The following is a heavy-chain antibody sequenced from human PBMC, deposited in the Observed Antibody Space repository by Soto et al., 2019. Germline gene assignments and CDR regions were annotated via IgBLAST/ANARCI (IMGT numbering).Heavy chain of an antibody. J-gene: IGHJ4*02. Sequence: ASVKVSCKASGYTFTIYCIGWVRQAPGQGLEWMGWISADNGNTNYAQKLQGRVTMTTDTSTSTAQMELRSLRSDDTAVYYCARDGYFDHWGQGTLVTVSS. CDR2: ISADNGNT. CDR3: ARDGYFDH. V-gene: IGHV1-18*01. CDR1: GYTFTIYC.